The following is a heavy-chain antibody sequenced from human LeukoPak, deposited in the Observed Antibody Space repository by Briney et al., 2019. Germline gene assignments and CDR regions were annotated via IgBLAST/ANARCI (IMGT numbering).Heavy chain of an antibody. D-gene: IGHD2-2*02. CDR3: ARDSPYPSRVDIVVVPAAIDYYYMDV. J-gene: IGHJ6*03. CDR1: GFPFSTYG. CDR2: ISSSSSYI. Sequence: GGSLRLSCAASGFPFSTYGMHWVRQAPGKGLEWVSSISSSSSYIYYADSVKGRFTISRDDAKNSLYLQMNSLRAEDTAVYYCARDSPYPSRVDIVVVPAAIDYYYMDVWGKGTTVTVSS. V-gene: IGHV3-21*01.